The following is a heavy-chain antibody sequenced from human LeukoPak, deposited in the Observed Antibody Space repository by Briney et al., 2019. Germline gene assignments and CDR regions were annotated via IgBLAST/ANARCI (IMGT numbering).Heavy chain of an antibody. CDR1: GFRFSDFT. D-gene: IGHD6-19*01. Sequence: PGGSLRLSCAASGFRFSDFTMTWVRQAPGKGLEWVSAISGSGGSTYYADSVKGRFTISRDNSKNALYLQMNSLRAEDTAVYYCAQNGGIAVARDYWGQGTLVTVSS. V-gene: IGHV3-23*01. CDR2: ISGSGGST. CDR3: AQNGGIAVARDY. J-gene: IGHJ4*02.